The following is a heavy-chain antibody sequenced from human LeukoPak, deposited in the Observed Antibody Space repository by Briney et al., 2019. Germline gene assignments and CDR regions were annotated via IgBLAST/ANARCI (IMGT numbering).Heavy chain of an antibody. CDR2: IRYDGSNK. CDR3: AKPGNIGSGSRPARLYSFDY. D-gene: IGHD3-10*01. J-gene: IGHJ4*02. Sequence: PGGSLRLSCAASGFTFSSYGMHWVRQAPGKGLEWVAFIRYDGSNKYYAESVKGRFTISRDNSKNTLYLQMSSLTTEDTAVYYCAKPGNIGSGSRPARLYSFDYWGQGTLVTVSS. CDR1: GFTFSSYG. V-gene: IGHV3-30*02.